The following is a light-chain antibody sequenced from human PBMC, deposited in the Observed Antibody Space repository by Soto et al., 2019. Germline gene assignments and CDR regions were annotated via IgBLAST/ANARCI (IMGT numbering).Light chain of an antibody. CDR2: EVS. CDR3: SSYAGSNNYVV. CDR1: SSDVGGYDR. V-gene: IGLV2-8*01. J-gene: IGLJ2*01. Sequence: QSVLTQPPSASGSPGQSVTISCTGTSSDVGGYDRVSWYQQYPGKVPKLMIYEVSKRPSGVPDRFSASKSGNTASLTVSGLQTEDEADYYCSSYAGSNNYVVFGLGPNVTVL.